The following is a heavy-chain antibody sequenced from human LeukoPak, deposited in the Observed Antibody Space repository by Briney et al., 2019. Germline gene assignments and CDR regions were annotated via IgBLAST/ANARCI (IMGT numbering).Heavy chain of an antibody. V-gene: IGHV4-59*12. Sequence: PSETLSPTCTVSGGSISTYYWSWIRQPPGKGLEWIGYIYYSGSTNYNPSLKSRVTISVDTSKNQFSLKLSSVTAADTAVYYCARERRRSWDFDYWGQGTLVTVSS. CDR2: IYYSGST. CDR1: GGSISTYY. J-gene: IGHJ4*02. CDR3: ARERRRSWDFDY. D-gene: IGHD2-15*01.